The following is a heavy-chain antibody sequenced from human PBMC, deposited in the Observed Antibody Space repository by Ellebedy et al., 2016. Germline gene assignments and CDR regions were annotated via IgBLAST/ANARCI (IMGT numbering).Heavy chain of an antibody. CDR2: ISYEGSKK. D-gene: IGHD3-9*01. Sequence: GGSLRLXXTTSGFSFSSHGMHWVRQAPGKGLEWVAEISYEGSKKSYGDSVKGRFTISRDNSNNTLYLQMQSLRVDDTAVYFCARTWDLVTGLDYWGQGTLVTVSS. CDR1: GFSFSSHG. V-gene: IGHV3-30*03. J-gene: IGHJ4*02. CDR3: ARTWDLVTGLDY.